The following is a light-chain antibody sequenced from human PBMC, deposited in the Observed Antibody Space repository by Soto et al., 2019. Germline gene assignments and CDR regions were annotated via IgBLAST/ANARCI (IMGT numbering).Light chain of an antibody. CDR1: SSDVGGYNY. Sequence: ALTQPPSASGSPGQSVTISCTGTSSDVGGYNYVSWYQQHPGQAPKLMIYEVSKRPSGVPDRFSGSKSGNTASLTVSGLQAEDEADYYCSSYGGSNNYVFGTGTKVTV. V-gene: IGLV2-8*01. CDR3: SSYGGSNNYV. J-gene: IGLJ1*01. CDR2: EVS.